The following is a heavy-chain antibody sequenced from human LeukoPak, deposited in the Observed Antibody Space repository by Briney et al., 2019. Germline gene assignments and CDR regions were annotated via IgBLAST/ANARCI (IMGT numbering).Heavy chain of an antibody. Sequence: KTSETLSLTCTVSGGSISSGGYYWSWIRQPPGKGLEWIGYIYHSGSTYYNPSLKSRVTISVDRSKNQFSLKLSSVTAADTAVYYCARASPIFGVPQGFDPWGQGTLVTVSS. CDR1: GGSISSGGYY. CDR2: IYHSGST. CDR3: ARASPIFGVPQGFDP. J-gene: IGHJ5*02. D-gene: IGHD3-3*01. V-gene: IGHV4-30-2*01.